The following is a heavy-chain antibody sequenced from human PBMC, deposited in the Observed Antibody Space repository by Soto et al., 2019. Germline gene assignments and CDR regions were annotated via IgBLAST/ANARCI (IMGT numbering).Heavy chain of an antibody. Sequence: HPGGSLRLSCAASGFAFSNYAMSWARQAPGKGLEWVSTISGSGGATYYPDSVKGRFTISRDNSKNTLYLQMNSLRAEDTARYYCAKDLAPGDYWGQGTLVTVSS. V-gene: IGHV3-23*01. J-gene: IGHJ4*02. CDR2: ISGSGGAT. CDR1: GFAFSNYA. CDR3: AKDLAPGDY.